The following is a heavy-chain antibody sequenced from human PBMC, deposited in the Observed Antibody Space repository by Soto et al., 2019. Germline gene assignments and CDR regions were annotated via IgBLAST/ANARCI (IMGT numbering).Heavy chain of an antibody. Sequence: GESLKISCXGSGYDFNTNWFGWVRQLPGKGLEWVGIMYPGDSDTRYNPSLQGHVTLSADVTVSTAFLQWRSLKTSDTGMYFCPRLPRDCNKTSCYYADHWGHGTQVTVSS. CDR2: MYPGDSDT. CDR3: PRLPRDCNKTSCYYADH. V-gene: IGHV5-51*01. D-gene: IGHD2-2*01. J-gene: IGHJ4*01. CDR1: GYDFNTNW.